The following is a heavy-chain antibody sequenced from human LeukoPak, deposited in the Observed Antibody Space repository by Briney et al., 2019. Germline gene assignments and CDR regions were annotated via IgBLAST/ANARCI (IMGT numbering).Heavy chain of an antibody. J-gene: IGHJ4*02. CDR2: ISGSGGST. CDR3: ARGPYDSSGYYDPAFFDY. Sequence: GGSLRLSCAASGFTFSSYAMSWVRQAPGKGLEWVSAISGSGGSTYYADSVKGRFTISRDNSKDTLYLQMNSLRAEDTAVYYCARGPYDSSGYYDPAFFDYWGQGTLVTVSS. V-gene: IGHV3-23*01. D-gene: IGHD3-22*01. CDR1: GFTFSSYA.